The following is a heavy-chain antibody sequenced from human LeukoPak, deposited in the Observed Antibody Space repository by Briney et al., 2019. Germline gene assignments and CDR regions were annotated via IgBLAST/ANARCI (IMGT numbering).Heavy chain of an antibody. CDR2: ISAYNGNT. CDR1: GYTFTSYG. V-gene: IGHV1-18*01. J-gene: IGHJ5*02. Sequence: GASVKVSCKASGYTFTSYGISWVRQTPGQGLEWMGWISAYNGNTNYAQKLQGRVTMTTDTSTSTAYMELRSLRSDDTAVYYCARDSDFWGGYYYNWFDPWGQGTLVTVSS. CDR3: ARDSDFWGGYYYNWFDP. D-gene: IGHD3-3*01.